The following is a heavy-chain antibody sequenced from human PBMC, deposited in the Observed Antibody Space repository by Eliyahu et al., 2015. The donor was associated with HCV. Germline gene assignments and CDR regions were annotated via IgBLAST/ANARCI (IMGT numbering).Heavy chain of an antibody. J-gene: IGHJ5*02. CDR3: ASGGGGIAVAGTGGWFDP. CDR2: IHYSGSP. CDR1: GGSITTXY. Sequence: QVQLQESGPGLVKPSETLSLTCXVXGGSITTXYWSWXRQPPGKGLEWIGXIHYSGSPNXNPSLKSRATISVDTSKNQFSLNLTSVTAADTAVYYCASGGGGIAVAGTGGWFDPWGQGTLVTVSS. V-gene: IGHV4-59*01. D-gene: IGHD6-19*01.